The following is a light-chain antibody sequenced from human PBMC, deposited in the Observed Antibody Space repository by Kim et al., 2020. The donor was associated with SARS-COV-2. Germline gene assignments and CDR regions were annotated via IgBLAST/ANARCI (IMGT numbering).Light chain of an antibody. V-gene: IGKV3-11*01. J-gene: IGKJ5*01. CDR2: GAS. Sequence: EIVLTQSPATLSLSPGERASLSCMASQSVTTSLVWYQQKHGQAPSLLIYGASSRATGIPARLSGSGSGTDFTLTISSLEPEDFAVYYCQQRSSWPVTFGQGTPLEIK. CDR3: QQRSSWPVT. CDR1: QSVTTS.